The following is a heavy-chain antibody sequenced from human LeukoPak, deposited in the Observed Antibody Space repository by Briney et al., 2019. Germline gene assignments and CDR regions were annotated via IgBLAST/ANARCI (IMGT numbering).Heavy chain of an antibody. V-gene: IGHV4-39*07. J-gene: IGHJ4*02. CDR2: IYYSGST. CDR1: GGSISSSSYY. CDR3: ARVVNSYGSYYFDY. D-gene: IGHD5-18*01. Sequence: PSETLSLTCTVSGGSISSSSYYWGWIRQPPGKGLEWIGSIYYSGSTYYNPSLKSRVTISVDTSKNQFSLKLSSVTAADTAVYYCARVVNSYGSYYFDYWGQGTLVTVSS.